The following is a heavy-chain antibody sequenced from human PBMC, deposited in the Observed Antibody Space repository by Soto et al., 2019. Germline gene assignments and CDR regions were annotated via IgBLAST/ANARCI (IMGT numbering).Heavy chain of an antibody. D-gene: IGHD3-3*01. V-gene: IGHV4-39*01. J-gene: IGHJ4*02. CDR3: ARHPSGYDFWSGYPPFFDY. CDR1: GGSISSSSYY. CDR2: IYYSGRT. Sequence: QLQLQESGPGLVKPSETLSLTCTVSGGSISSSSYYWGWIRQPPGKGLGWIGSIYYSGRTYYNPSLKRRVTISVDTSKNHFSLKLSCVTAADTAVYYCARHPSGYDFWSGYPPFFDYWGQGTLVTVSS.